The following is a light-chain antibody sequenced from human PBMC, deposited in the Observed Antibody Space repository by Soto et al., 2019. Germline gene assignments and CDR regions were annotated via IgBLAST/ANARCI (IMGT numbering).Light chain of an antibody. CDR2: GNN. Sequence: QSVLTQPPSVSGAPGQRVTISCTGSSSNIGTGYDVHWYQQLPGTAPKLLIYGNNNRPSGVPDRCSGSKSGTSASRAITGLQAEDEADYYCQSYDSSLSVSGVFGGGTKLTVL. CDR3: QSYDSSLSVSGV. CDR1: SSNIGTGYD. V-gene: IGLV1-40*01. J-gene: IGLJ2*01.